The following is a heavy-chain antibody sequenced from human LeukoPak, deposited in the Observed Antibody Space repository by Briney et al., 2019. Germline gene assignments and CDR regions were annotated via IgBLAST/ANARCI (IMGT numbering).Heavy chain of an antibody. V-gene: IGHV1-24*01. J-gene: IGHJ4*02. CDR3: ATDRWIVGATYFDY. Sequence: ASVKVSCKVSGYTLTELSMLWVRQAPGKGLEWMGGFDPEDGETIYAQKFQGRVTMTEDTSTDTAYMELSSLRSEDTAVYYCATDRWIVGATYFDYWGQGTLVTVSS. D-gene: IGHD1-26*01. CDR1: GYTLTELS. CDR2: FDPEDGET.